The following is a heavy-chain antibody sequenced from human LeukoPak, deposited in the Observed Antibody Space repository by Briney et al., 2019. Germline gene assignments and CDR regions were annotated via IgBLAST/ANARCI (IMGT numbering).Heavy chain of an antibody. CDR2: IYYSGST. J-gene: IGHJ6*02. D-gene: IGHD5-12*01. V-gene: IGHV4-39*01. CDR3: ARKLWGGYDGLSYYYYGMDV. Sequence: PSETLSLTCTVSGGSISSSSYYWGWIRQPPGKGLEWIGSIYYSGSTYYNPSLKSRVTISVDTSKNQFSLKLSSATAADTAVYYCARKLWGGYDGLSYYYYGMDVWGQGTTVTVSS. CDR1: GGSISSSSYY.